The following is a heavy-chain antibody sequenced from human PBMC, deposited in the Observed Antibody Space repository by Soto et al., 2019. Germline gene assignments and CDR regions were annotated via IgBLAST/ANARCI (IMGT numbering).Heavy chain of an antibody. CDR2: ISYDGSNK. CDR3: ARDRQSRTNRIAVAGTSPPRVLTTLFMDV. Sequence: GGSLRLSCAASGFTFSSYAMHWVRQAPGKGLEWVAVISYDGSNKYYADSVKGRFTISRDNSKNTLYLQMNSLRAEDTAVYYCARDRQSRTNRIAVAGTSPPRVLTTLFMDVWGQGTTVTVSS. D-gene: IGHD6-19*01. CDR1: GFTFSSYA. V-gene: IGHV3-30-3*01. J-gene: IGHJ6*02.